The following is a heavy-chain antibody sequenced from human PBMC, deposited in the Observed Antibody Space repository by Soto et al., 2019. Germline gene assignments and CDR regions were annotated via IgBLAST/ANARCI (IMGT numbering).Heavy chain of an antibody. CDR1: GWTFTGYY. J-gene: IGHJ6*02. V-gene: IGHV1-2*02. CDR2: INPNSGGT. D-gene: IGHD3-10*01. CDR3: ARSRITMVRGVIKGENGMDV. Sequence: GASVKVSCKASGWTFTGYYMHWVRQAPGQGLEWMGWINPNSGGTNYAQKFQGRVTMTRDTSISTAYMELSRLRSDDTAVYYCARSRITMVRGVIKGENGMDVWGQGTTVTVSS.